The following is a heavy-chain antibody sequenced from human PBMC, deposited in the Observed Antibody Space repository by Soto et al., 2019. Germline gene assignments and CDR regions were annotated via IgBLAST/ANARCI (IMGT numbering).Heavy chain of an antibody. CDR1: GFTFSRYR. J-gene: IGHJ6*02. CDR2: IKQDGSEK. Sequence: GGSLRLSCAASGFTFSRYRMSWVRQAPGKGLECVANIKQDGSEKYYVDSVKGRFTISRDNAKSSLFLQMNSLRAEDTAVYYCARGATYYDFWSGYVDVWGQGTTVNVSS. D-gene: IGHD3-3*01. CDR3: ARGATYYDFWSGYVDV. V-gene: IGHV3-7*05.